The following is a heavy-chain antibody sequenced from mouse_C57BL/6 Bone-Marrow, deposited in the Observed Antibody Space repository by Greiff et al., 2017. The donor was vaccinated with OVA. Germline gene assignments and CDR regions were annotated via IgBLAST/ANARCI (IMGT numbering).Heavy chain of an antibody. Sequence: EVKLMESGGGLVQPGGSMKLSCVASGFTFSNYWMNWVRQSPEKGLEWVAQIRLKSDNYATHYAESVKGRFTISRDDSKSSVYLQMNNLRAEDTGIYYCTAHYYWYFDVWGTGTTVTVSS. V-gene: IGHV6-3*01. CDR3: TAHYYWYFDV. CDR1: GFTFSNYW. D-gene: IGHD1-2*01. J-gene: IGHJ1*03. CDR2: IRLKSDNYAT.